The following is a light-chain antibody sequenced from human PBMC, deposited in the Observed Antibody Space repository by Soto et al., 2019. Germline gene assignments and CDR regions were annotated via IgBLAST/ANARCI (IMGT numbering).Light chain of an antibody. J-gene: IGKJ5*01. CDR1: QSVSSSY. V-gene: IGKV3-20*01. CDR3: QQYGSSAIT. CDR2: GAS. Sequence: EIVLTQSPGTLSLSPGERATLSCRASQSVSSSYLAWYQQKPGQAPRLLIYGASSRASGIPDRISGSGSGTDFTLTISSLEPEDFAVYYCQQYGSSAITFGQGTRLEIK.